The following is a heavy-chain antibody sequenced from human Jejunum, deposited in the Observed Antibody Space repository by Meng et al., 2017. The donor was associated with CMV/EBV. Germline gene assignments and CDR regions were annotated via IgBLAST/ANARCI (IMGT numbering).Heavy chain of an antibody. V-gene: IGHV3-7*01. D-gene: IGHD1-1*01. CDR1: EFSVSASW. CDR2: INEDGGEK. Sequence: CVTSEFSVSASWMSWVRQGPGKGLEWVANINEDGGEKHHVGSVESRFTISRDNAKNSLYLQMNSLRVEDTALYYCAQYKEDALQIWGQGTTVTVSS. CDR3: AQYKEDALQI. J-gene: IGHJ6*02.